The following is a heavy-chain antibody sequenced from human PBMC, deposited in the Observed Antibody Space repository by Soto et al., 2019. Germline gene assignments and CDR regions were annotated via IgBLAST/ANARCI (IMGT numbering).Heavy chain of an antibody. J-gene: IGHJ2*01. CDR3: ARAPYYYDSSGYGYWYFDL. CDR1: GFPFSSYS. Sequence: GGSLRLSCASSGFPFSSYSMNWVRQAPGKGLEWVSYISSSSSTIYYADSVKGRFTISRDNAKNSLYLQMNSLRDEDTAVYYCARAPYYYDSSGYGYWYFDLWGRGTLVTVSS. D-gene: IGHD3-22*01. CDR2: ISSSSSTI. V-gene: IGHV3-48*02.